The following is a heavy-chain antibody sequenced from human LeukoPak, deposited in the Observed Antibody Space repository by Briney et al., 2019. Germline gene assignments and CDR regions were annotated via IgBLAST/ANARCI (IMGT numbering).Heavy chain of an antibody. V-gene: IGHV1-18*01. CDR2: VSAYNGNT. D-gene: IGHD6-19*01. CDR3: ARAPLNAPIAVAGT. J-gene: IGHJ4*02. Sequence: ASVKVSCKASGYTFTSTGICWVRQAPGQGLEWMGWVSAYNGNTNYAQKFQGRVTMTRDTSISTAYMELSRLRSDDTAVYYCARAPLNAPIAVAGTWGQGTLVTVSS. CDR1: GYTFTSTG.